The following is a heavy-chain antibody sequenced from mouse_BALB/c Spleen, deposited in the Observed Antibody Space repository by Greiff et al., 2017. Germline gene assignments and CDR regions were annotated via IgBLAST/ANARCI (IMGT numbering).Heavy chain of an antibody. CDR2: ILPGSGST. CDR3: ARSDYDGFAY. D-gene: IGHD2-4*01. CDR1: GYTFSSYW. J-gene: IGHJ3*01. V-gene: IGHV1-9*01. Sequence: VQLQQSGAELMKPGASVKISCTATGYTFSSYWIEWVKQRPGHGLEWIGEILPGSGSTNYNEKFKGKATFTADTSSNTAYMRLSSLTSEDSAVYYCARSDYDGFAYWGQGTLVTVSA.